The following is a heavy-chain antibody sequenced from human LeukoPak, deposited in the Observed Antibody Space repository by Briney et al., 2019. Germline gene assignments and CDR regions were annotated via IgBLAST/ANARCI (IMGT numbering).Heavy chain of an antibody. CDR2: ISGSGGST. CDR3: ARDPGDGHYYYYGMDV. D-gene: IGHD7-27*01. CDR1: GFTFSSYA. Sequence: GGSLRLSCAASGFTFSSYAMSWVRQAPGKGLEWVSAISGSGGSTYYADSVKGRFTISRDNSKNTLYLQMNSLRAEDTAVYYCARDPGDGHYYYYGMDVWGQGTTVTVSS. V-gene: IGHV3-23*01. J-gene: IGHJ6*02.